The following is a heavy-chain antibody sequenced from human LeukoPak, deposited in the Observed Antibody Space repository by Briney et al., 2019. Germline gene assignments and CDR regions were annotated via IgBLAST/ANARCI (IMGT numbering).Heavy chain of an antibody. Sequence: SETLSLTCTVSGGSISNHDWSWIRQSPGKGLEWIGYFYHSGTTNYNPSLKSRVTTSVDTSKNLFSLKLTSVTAADTAVYYCASRKLDCSGSVCYAHDAFDIWGQGTVVTVSS. CDR1: GGSISNHD. CDR3: ASRKLDCSGSVCYAHDAFDI. J-gene: IGHJ3*02. CDR2: FYHSGTT. D-gene: IGHD2-15*01. V-gene: IGHV4-59*11.